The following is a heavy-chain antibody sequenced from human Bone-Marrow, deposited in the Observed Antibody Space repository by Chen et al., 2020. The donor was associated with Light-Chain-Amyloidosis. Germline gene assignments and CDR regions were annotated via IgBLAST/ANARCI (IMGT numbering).Heavy chain of an antibody. J-gene: IGHJ4*02. V-gene: IGHV1-2*02. D-gene: IGHD6-19*01. Sequence: QVQLVQSGGEVKKPGASVKVSCRASDYTFTGYYMNWVRQAPGQGLERMGWINPNRGGTKCAQKFRGTVNMTRNTSISTAYMELSGLRSDDTAVYYCARNIAVAGRFDYWGQGTLVTVSS. CDR3: ARNIAVAGRFDY. CDR2: INPNRGGT. CDR1: DYTFTGYY.